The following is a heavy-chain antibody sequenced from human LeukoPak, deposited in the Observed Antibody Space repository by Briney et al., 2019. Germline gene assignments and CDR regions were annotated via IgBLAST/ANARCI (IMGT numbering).Heavy chain of an antibody. CDR1: GSTFSSYA. Sequence: GGSLRLSCAVSGSTFSSYAMSWVRQAPGKGLEWVSAISGSGGSTYYADSVKGRFTISRDNSKNTLYLQMNSLRAEDTAVYYCARALLKYRFDSWGQGTLVTVSS. CDR3: ARALLKYRFDS. J-gene: IGHJ4*02. V-gene: IGHV3-23*01. CDR2: ISGSGGST. D-gene: IGHD3-16*01.